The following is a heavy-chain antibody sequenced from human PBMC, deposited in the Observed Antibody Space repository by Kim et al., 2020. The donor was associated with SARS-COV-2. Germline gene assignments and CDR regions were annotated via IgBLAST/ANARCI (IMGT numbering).Heavy chain of an antibody. CDR3: AVYYYDSSGQGDY. D-gene: IGHD3-22*01. J-gene: IGHJ4*02. V-gene: IGHV3-21*01. Sequence: ADAVKGRFTISRDNAKNSLYLQMNSLGAEDTAVYYCAVYYYDSSGQGDYWGQGTLVTVSS.